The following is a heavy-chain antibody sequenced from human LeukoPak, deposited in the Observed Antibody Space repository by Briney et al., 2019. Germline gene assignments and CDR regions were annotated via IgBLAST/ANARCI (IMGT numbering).Heavy chain of an antibody. V-gene: IGHV3-48*01. CDR2: ISSTSSPI. J-gene: IGHJ4*02. CDR1: GFTFSSYS. CDR3: ARSPYFYDSRGLHFDY. D-gene: IGHD3-22*01. Sequence: GGSLRLSCVASGFTFSSYSMNWVRQAPGKGLEWVSYISSTSSPIYYWDSVKGRFTISRDNAKNSLYLQMNSLRAEDTAVYYCARSPYFYDSRGLHFDYWGQGILVTVSS.